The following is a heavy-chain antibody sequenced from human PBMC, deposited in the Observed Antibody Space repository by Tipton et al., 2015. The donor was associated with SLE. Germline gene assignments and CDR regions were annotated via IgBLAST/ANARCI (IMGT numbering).Heavy chain of an antibody. D-gene: IGHD3-3*01. CDR2: IYYSGIT. V-gene: IGHV4-39*07. Sequence: TLSLTCTVSGGSISSSSYYWGWIRQPPGKGLEWIGSIYYSGITYYNPSLKSRLTISVDTSKNQFSLRLDSMTSADTAAYYCARGGTDYDVWLGCPYFDLWGRGTLVTVSS. CDR3: ARGGTDYDVWLGCPYFDL. CDR1: GGSISSSSYY. J-gene: IGHJ2*01.